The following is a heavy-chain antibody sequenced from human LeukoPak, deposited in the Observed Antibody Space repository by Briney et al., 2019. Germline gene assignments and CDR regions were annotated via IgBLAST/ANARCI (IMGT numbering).Heavy chain of an antibody. J-gene: IGHJ4*02. CDR3: AREYGDQGTRNFDY. CDR1: GTSISTYF. Sequence: SETLSLTCTVSGTSISTYFWTWIRQPAGKGLEWIGRIYPNGAINYNPSLKSRVTMSVDTSKNQFSLKLISVTAADTAVYYCAREYGDQGTRNFDYWGQGGLVTVSS. CDR2: IYPNGAI. V-gene: IGHV4-4*07. D-gene: IGHD4-17*01.